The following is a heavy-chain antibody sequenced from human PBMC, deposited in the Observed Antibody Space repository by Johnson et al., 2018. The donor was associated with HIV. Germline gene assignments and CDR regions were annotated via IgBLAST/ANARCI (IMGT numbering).Heavy chain of an antibody. D-gene: IGHD6-13*01. CDR1: GFTFSSYA. V-gene: IGHV3-23*04. CDR2: ISGSGGST. CDR3: AKTSRGSSWFDAFDI. Sequence: VQLVESGGGVVQPGRSLRLSCAASGFTFSSYAMSWVRQAPGKGLEWVSAISGSGGSTYYADSVKGRFTISRDNSKNTLYLQMNSLIAEDTAVYYCAKTSRGSSWFDAFDIWGQGTMVTVSS. J-gene: IGHJ3*02.